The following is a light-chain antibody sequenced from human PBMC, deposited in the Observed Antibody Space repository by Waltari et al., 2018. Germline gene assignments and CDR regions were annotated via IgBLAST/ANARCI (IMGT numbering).Light chain of an antibody. CDR1: QSVSNTY. Sequence: IVLTQSPGTLSLSPGERATLPCRASQSVSNTYLAWYQRKPGQAPRLLSYGASSRATGIPDRFSGSGSGTEFTLTINALEPEDSAVYFCQQYNYSPLTFGGGTRVEIK. CDR2: GAS. CDR3: QQYNYSPLT. J-gene: IGKJ4*01. V-gene: IGKV3-20*01.